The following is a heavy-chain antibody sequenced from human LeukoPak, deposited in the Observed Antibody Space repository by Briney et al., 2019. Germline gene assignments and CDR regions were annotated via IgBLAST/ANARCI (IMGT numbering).Heavy chain of an antibody. V-gene: IGHV3-23*01. J-gene: IGHJ4*02. D-gene: IGHD2-15*01. CDR3: AKQLGYCSDGSCYFPY. CDR1: GFTFSSSA. Sequence: GGSLRLSCAASGFTFSSSAMSWVRQAPGKGLEWVSAISNNGGYTYCADSVQGRFTISRDDSKSTLCLQMNSLRAEDTAVYYCAKQLGYCSDGSCYFPYWGQGTLVTVSS. CDR2: ISNNGGYT.